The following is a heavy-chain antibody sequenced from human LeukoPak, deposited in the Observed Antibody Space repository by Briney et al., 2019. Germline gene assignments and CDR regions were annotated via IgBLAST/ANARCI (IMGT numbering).Heavy chain of an antibody. Sequence: ASVKVSCKASGYTFSDYAMHWVRQAPGQRFEWMGWIDAGNGDTRYSQKFQGRVTITRDTSASTAYMELSSLRSEDTAVYYCARDGPHDYGDYVLDYYYYYGMDVWGQGTTVTVSS. CDR2: IDAGNGDT. CDR3: ARDGPHDYGDYVLDYYYYYGMDV. J-gene: IGHJ6*02. D-gene: IGHD4-17*01. V-gene: IGHV1-3*01. CDR1: GYTFSDYA.